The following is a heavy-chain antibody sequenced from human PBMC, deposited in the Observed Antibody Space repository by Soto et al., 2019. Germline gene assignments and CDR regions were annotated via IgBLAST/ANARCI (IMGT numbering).Heavy chain of an antibody. D-gene: IGHD2-8*02. CDR3: ARRGPGPYLDY. CDR1: GFTFSSYA. Sequence: EVQLLDSGGGLVQPGGSLRLSCAASGFTFSSYAMNWVRQAPGKGLEWVSVISGSGDSTYYADSVKGRFTISRDNSKNTLYRQMNSLRTENTAVYYCARRGPGPYLDYWGQRTLVTVSS. V-gene: IGHV3-23*01. CDR2: ISGSGDST. J-gene: IGHJ4*02.